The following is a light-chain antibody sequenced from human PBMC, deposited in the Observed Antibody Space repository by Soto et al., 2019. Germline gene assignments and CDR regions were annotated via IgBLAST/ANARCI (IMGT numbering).Light chain of an antibody. CDR1: SSNVTNNY. J-gene: IGLJ3*02. Sequence: QSVLTQPPSESAAPGPKVTITCSGSSSNVTNNYVSWYQQVPGTAPKLLIYDNNKRPSGIPERFSGSKSGTSATLDITGLQTGDEADYYWGAWDTGLSAGVFGGGTKLTVL. CDR2: DNN. CDR3: GAWDTGLSAGV. V-gene: IGLV1-51*01.